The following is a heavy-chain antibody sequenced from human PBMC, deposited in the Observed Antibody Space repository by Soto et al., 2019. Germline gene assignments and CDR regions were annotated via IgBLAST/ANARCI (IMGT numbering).Heavy chain of an antibody. Sequence: GGYLRLSCAASGFTFSSYAMSWVRQAPGKGLEWVSLISGSGGSRYYADSVKGRFTISRDNSKNTLYLQMNSLRADDTAVYYCAKVMVKNWFDPWGQGTLVTVSS. V-gene: IGHV3-23*01. CDR1: GFTFSSYA. CDR2: ISGSGGSR. CDR3: AKVMVKNWFDP. J-gene: IGHJ5*02. D-gene: IGHD5-18*01.